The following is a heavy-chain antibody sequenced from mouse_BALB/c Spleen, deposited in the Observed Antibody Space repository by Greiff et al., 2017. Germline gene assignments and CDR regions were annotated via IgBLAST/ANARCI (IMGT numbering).Heavy chain of an antibody. CDR2: ISSGSSTI. D-gene: IGHD2-1*01. V-gene: IGHV5-17*02. J-gene: IGHJ1*01. CDR3: ARSGGNRYFDV. CDR1: GFTFSSFG. Sequence: EVQLQQSGGGLVQPGGSRKLSCAASGFTFSSFGMHWVRQAPEKGLEWVAYISSGSSTIYYADTVKGRFTISRDNPKNTLFLQMTSLRSEDTAMYYCARSGGNRYFDVWGAGTTVTVSS.